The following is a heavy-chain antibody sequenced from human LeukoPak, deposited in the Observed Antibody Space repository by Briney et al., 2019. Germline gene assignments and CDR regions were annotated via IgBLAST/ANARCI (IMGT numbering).Heavy chain of an antibody. CDR2: ISSSSYI. J-gene: IGHJ5*02. V-gene: IGHV3-21*01. D-gene: IGHD6-13*01. Sequence: GGSLRLSCAASGFTFSSYSMNWVRQAPGKGLEWVSSISSSSYIYYADSVKGRFTISRDNAKNSLYLQMNSLRAEDTAVYYCAGPGYSSSWYGFDPWGQGTLVTVSS. CDR3: AGPGYSSSWYGFDP. CDR1: GFTFSSYS.